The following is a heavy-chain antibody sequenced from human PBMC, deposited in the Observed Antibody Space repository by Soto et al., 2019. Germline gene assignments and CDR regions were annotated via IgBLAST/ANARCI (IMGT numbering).Heavy chain of an antibody. CDR2: FDPEDGET. J-gene: IGHJ4*02. V-gene: IGHV1-24*01. CDR3: ATGIRVSSSWLLFDY. D-gene: IGHD6-13*01. Sequence: ASVKCSCKVSGYTLTELSMHWVRQAPGKGLEWMGGFDPEDGETIYAQKFQGRVTMTEDTSTDTAYMELSSLRSEDTAVYYCATGIRVSSSWLLFDYWGQGTLVTVSS. CDR1: GYTLTELS.